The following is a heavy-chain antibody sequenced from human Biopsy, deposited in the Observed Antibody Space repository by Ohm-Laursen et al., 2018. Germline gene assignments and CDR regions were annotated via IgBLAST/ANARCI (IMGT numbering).Heavy chain of an antibody. D-gene: IGHD5-12*01. CDR2: IYYDGIT. CDR3: ARVAGGYAYYYGMDV. J-gene: IGHJ6*02. CDR1: GYSVTNDYY. V-gene: IGHV4-38-2*01. Sequence: ETLSLTWAVSGYSVTNDYYWGWIRQPPGKGLEWIGNIYYDGITYYNPSLKSRVAMSVDTSKNQFSLRLTSVTAADTAVYYCARVAGGYAYYYGMDVWGQGTTVIVSS.